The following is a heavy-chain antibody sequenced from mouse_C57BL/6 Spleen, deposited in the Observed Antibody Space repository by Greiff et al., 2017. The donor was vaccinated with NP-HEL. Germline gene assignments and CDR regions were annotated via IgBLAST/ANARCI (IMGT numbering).Heavy chain of an antibody. V-gene: IGHV5-17*01. CDR1: GFTFSDYG. CDR3: ASGDYGSSPWFAY. CDR2: ISSGSSTI. J-gene: IGHJ3*01. Sequence: EVMLVESGGDLVKPGGSLKLSCAASGFTFSDYGMHWVRQAPEKGLECVAYISSGSSTIYYADTVKGRFTISRDNAKNTLFLQMTSLRSEDTAMYYCASGDYGSSPWFAYWGQGTLVTVSA. D-gene: IGHD1-1*01.